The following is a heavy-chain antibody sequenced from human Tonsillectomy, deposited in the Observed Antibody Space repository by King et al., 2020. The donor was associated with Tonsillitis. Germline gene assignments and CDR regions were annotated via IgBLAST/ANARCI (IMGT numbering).Heavy chain of an antibody. V-gene: IGHV2-5*01. Sequence: QITLKESGPTLVKPTQTLTLTCTFSGFSLSTSGVGVGWIRQPPGKALEWLALIYWNDDRYYRPSLNTRLTITKDTSKNQVVLTMTNMDPVDTATYYCAHRPNLGTLEWLSRFDYWGQGTLVTVSS. CDR2: IYWNDDR. J-gene: IGHJ4*02. CDR3: AHRPNLGTLEWLSRFDY. CDR1: GFSLSTSGVG. D-gene: IGHD3-3*01.